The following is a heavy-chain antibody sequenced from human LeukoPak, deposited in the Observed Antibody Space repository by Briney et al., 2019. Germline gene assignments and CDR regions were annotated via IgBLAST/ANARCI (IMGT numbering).Heavy chain of an antibody. V-gene: IGHV3-48*03. CDR1: GFTFSTYE. CDR2: ISSSGSTI. J-gene: IGHJ4*02. D-gene: IGHD4-17*01. Sequence: GGSLRLSCAASGFTFSTYEMNWVRQAPGKGLEWVSYISSSGSTIYYADSVKGRFTISRDNAKNSLYLQMNSLRAEDTAVYYCARDRVYGDYYFDYWGQGTLVTVSS. CDR3: ARDRVYGDYYFDY.